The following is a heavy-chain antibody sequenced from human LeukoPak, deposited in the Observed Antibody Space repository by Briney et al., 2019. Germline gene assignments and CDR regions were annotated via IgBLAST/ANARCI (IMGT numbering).Heavy chain of an antibody. Sequence: ASVKVSCKASGYTFTSYGISWVRQAPGQGLEWMGWISAYNGNTNYAQKLQGRVTMTTDTSTSTAYMELRSLRSDDTAVYYCARDDCSSTSCYEGDDAFDIWGQGTMVTVSS. CDR3: ARDDCSSTSCYEGDDAFDI. V-gene: IGHV1-18*01. CDR1: GYTFTSYG. CDR2: ISAYNGNT. J-gene: IGHJ3*02. D-gene: IGHD2-2*01.